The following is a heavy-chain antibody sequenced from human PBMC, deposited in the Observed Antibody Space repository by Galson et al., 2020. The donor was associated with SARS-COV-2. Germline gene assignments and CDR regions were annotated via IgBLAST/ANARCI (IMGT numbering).Heavy chain of an antibody. Sequence: SQTLSLTCTVSGYSISSGYYWGWIRQSPGKGLEWIGSIYHSGTTYNNPSLKSRITMSVDTSKNQFSLKLNSVTAADTAVYYCAREWESYGSSWYRWFDPWGQGTLVTVSS. CDR1: GYSISSGYY. V-gene: IGHV4-38-2*02. CDR2: IYHSGTT. D-gene: IGHD6-13*01. J-gene: IGHJ5*02. CDR3: AREWESYGSSWYRWFDP.